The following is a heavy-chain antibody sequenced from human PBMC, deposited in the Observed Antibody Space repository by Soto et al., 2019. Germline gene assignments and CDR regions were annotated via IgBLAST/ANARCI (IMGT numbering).Heavy chain of an antibody. D-gene: IGHD3-22*01. CDR1: GGSISSGDYY. V-gene: IGHV4-30-4*01. CDR2: IYYSGST. CDR3: ARGYYDSSGYYLLDY. Sequence: QVQLQESGPGLVKPSQTLSLTCTVSGGSISSGDYYWSWIRQPPGKGLEWIGYIYYSGSTYYNPSHQSRVTIPVDTSKNQFSLKLSSVTAADTAVYYCARGYYDSSGYYLLDYWGQGTLVTVSS. J-gene: IGHJ4*02.